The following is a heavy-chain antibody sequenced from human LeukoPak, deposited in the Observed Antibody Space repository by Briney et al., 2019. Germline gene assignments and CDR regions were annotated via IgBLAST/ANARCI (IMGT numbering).Heavy chain of an antibody. Sequence: ASVKVSCKASGGTFSSYAISWVRQAPGQGLEWMGRIIPIFVTANYAQKFQGRVTITTDESTSTAYMELSSLRSEDTAVYYCARAIAPHSGSYLFYWGQGTLVTVSS. CDR2: IIPIFVTA. D-gene: IGHD1-26*01. CDR1: GGTFSSYA. V-gene: IGHV1-69*05. CDR3: ARAIAPHSGSYLFY. J-gene: IGHJ4*02.